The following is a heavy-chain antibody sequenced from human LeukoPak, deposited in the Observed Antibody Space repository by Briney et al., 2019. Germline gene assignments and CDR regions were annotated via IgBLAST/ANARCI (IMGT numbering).Heavy chain of an antibody. D-gene: IGHD1/OR15-1a*01. J-gene: IGHJ4*02. CDR3: ARLGTGTKDFDY. CDR2: IYYSGST. V-gene: IGHV4-59*08. Sequence: SETLSLTCTVSGGSISSYYWSWIRQPPGKGMEWIGYIYYSGSTNYNPSLKSRVTISVDTSKNQFSLKLSSVTAADTAVYYCARLGTGTKDFDYWGQGTLVTVSS. CDR1: GGSISSYY.